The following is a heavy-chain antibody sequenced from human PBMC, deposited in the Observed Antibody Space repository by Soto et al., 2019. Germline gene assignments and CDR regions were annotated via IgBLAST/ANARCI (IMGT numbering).Heavy chain of an antibody. D-gene: IGHD1-1*01. J-gene: IGHJ5*02. Sequence: PGGSLRLSCAASGFTFSSYGMHWVRQAPGKGLEWVAVISYDGSNKYYADSVKGRFTISRDNSKNTLYLQMNSLRAEDTAVYYCAKDALNDMNWFDPWGQGTLVTVSS. V-gene: IGHV3-30*18. CDR3: AKDALNDMNWFDP. CDR1: GFTFSSYG. CDR2: ISYDGSNK.